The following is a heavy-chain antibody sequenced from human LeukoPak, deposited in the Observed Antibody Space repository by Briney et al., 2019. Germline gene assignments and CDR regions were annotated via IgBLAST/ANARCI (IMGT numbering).Heavy chain of an antibody. CDR2: ISYNGSNK. CDR1: GFTFSSYG. CDR3: AKDHLYCSGGSCYSYYYGMDV. V-gene: IGHV3-30*18. J-gene: IGHJ6*04. Sequence: GGSLRLSCATSGFTFSSYGMHWVRQAPGKGLEWVAVISYNGSNKYYADSVKGRFTISRDNSKNTLYLQMNSLRAEDTAVYYCAKDHLYCSGGSCYSYYYGMDVWGKGTTVTVSS. D-gene: IGHD2-15*01.